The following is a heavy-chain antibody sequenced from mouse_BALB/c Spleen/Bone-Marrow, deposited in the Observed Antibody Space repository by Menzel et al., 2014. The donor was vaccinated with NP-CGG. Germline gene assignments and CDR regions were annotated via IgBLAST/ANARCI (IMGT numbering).Heavy chain of an antibody. CDR1: GFTFSDYY. J-gene: IGHJ3*01. CDR3: VLRWFAY. V-gene: IGHV5-4*02. CDR2: ISDGGSYT. Sequence: EAQRVESRRGLVKPGGSLKLSCAASGFTFSDYYMYWVRQTPEKRLEWVATISDGGSYTYYPDSVKGRFTISRDNAKNNLYLQMSSLKSEDTAMYYCVLRWFAYWGQGTLGTVS. D-gene: IGHD1-1*01.